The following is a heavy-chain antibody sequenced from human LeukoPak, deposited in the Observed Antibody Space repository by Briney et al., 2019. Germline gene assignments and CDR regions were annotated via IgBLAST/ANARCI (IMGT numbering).Heavy chain of an antibody. Sequence: SVKVSCKPSGGTFYNYTISWVRQAPGQGLEWMGGIIPLFDTVNYAQKFQGRVTITTDEPTTTAYMELSSLRYEDTAVYYCARGEYSMVRGAPDWGQGTLVTVSS. CDR2: IIPLFDTV. CDR1: GGTFYNYT. CDR3: ARGEYSMVRGAPD. V-gene: IGHV1-69*05. D-gene: IGHD3-10*01. J-gene: IGHJ4*02.